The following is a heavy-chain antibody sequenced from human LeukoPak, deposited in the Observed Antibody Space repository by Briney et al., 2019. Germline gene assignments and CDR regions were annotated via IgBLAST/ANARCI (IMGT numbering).Heavy chain of an antibody. CDR1: GFTFSSYA. D-gene: IGHD4-17*01. Sequence: GGSLRLSCAASGFTFSSYAMSWVRQAPGKGLEWVSAISGSGGSTYYADSVRGRFTISRDNSKNTLYLQMNSLRAEDTAVYYCARVPNPTVPQYSLDYGGQGPLATAPS. J-gene: IGHJ4*02. CDR3: ARVPNPTVPQYSLDY. CDR2: ISGSGGST. V-gene: IGHV3-23*01.